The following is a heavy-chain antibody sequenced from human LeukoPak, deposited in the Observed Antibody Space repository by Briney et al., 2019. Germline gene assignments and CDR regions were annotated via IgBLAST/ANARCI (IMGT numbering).Heavy chain of an antibody. CDR1: GFTFSSHS. V-gene: IGHV3-21*01. Sequence: PGGSLRLSCAASGFTFSSHSMNWVRQAPGKGLEWVSVITSSSDYIYYADSLKGRFTVSRKKAKNSLYLQVNSLRAEDSAVYYCVRESVYYDSSGYYNVLDYWGQGTLVTVSS. D-gene: IGHD3-22*01. CDR2: ITSSSDYI. J-gene: IGHJ4*02. CDR3: VRESVYYDSSGYYNVLDY.